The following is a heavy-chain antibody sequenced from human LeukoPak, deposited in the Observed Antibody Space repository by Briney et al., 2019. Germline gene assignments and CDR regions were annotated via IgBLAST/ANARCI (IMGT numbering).Heavy chain of an antibody. CDR1: GFTFSSYW. CDR2: IKGDGSEK. V-gene: IGHV3-7*01. J-gene: IGHJ6*03. Sequence: GGSLRLSCAASGFTFSSYWMIWVRQAPGKGLEWVANIKGDGSEKYYVDSVKGRFTISRDNAKNSLFLQMNSLRAEDTAVYYCARDYYYYMDVWGKETTVTVSS. CDR3: ARDYYYYMDV.